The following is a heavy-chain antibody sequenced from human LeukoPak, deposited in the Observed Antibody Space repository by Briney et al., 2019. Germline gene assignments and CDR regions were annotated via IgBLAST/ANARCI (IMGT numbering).Heavy chain of an antibody. D-gene: IGHD3-16*01. CDR1: GFTVSSNY. CDR3: VGSLWGYQFDY. Sequence: GGSLRLSCAASGFTVSSNYMSWVRHAPEKGLEWVSVIYNTGATYYADSVKGRFTISRDNSKNTVDLQMNSQRTEDTAVYYCVGSLWGYQFDYWGQGTLVTVSS. V-gene: IGHV3-66*02. CDR2: IYNTGAT. J-gene: IGHJ4*02.